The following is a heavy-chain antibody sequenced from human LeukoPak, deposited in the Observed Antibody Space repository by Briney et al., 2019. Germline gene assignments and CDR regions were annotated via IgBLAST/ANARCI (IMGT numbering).Heavy chain of an antibody. CDR3: ARENSDYYYGMDV. Sequence: SETLSLTCAVYGGSFSGYYWSWIRQPPGKGLEWIGEINHSGSTNYSPSLKSRVTISVDTSKNQFSLKLSSVTAADTAVYYCARENSDYYYGMDVWGQGTTVTVSS. J-gene: IGHJ6*02. D-gene: IGHD3-10*01. V-gene: IGHV4-34*01. CDR1: GGSFSGYY. CDR2: INHSGST.